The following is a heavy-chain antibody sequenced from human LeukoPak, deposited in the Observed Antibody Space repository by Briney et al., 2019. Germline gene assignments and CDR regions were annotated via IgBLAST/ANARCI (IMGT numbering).Heavy chain of an antibody. CDR3: ARRTKQRGLDY. Sequence: SETLSLTCTVSGGSISSYYWSWIRQPPGKGLEWIGYIYYSGSTNYNPSLKSRVTISVDTFKNQFSLKLSSVTAADTAVYYCARRTKQRGLDYWGQGTLVTVSS. CDR2: IYYSGST. J-gene: IGHJ4*02. V-gene: IGHV4-59*01. CDR1: GGSISSYY.